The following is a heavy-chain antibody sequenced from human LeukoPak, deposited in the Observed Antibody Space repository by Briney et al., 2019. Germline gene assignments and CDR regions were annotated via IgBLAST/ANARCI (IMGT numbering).Heavy chain of an antibody. CDR3: ARVDTTMVRGVIPYYYGMDV. CDR2: IYSGGST. Sequence: GGSLRLSCAASGLTVSSNYMSWVRQAPGKGLEWVSLIYSGGSTFYADSVKDRFTISRDNSKSTLYLQMNSLRAEDTAVYYCARVDTTMVRGVIPYYYGMDVWGQGTTVTVSS. CDR1: GLTVSSNY. J-gene: IGHJ6*02. D-gene: IGHD3-10*01. V-gene: IGHV3-66*01.